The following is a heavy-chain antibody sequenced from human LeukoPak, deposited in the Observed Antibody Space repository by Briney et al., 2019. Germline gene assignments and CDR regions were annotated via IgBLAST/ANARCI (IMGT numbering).Heavy chain of an antibody. D-gene: IGHD6-19*01. CDR3: ATTILDSSGWYYFDY. Sequence: ASVKVSCKASGYTFTSYAMHWVRQAPGQRLEWMGWINAGNGNTKYSQKFQGRVTMTTDTSTSTAYMELRSLRSDDTAVYYCATTILDSSGWYYFDYWGQGTLVTVSS. CDR1: GYTFTSYA. CDR2: INAGNGNT. V-gene: IGHV1-3*01. J-gene: IGHJ4*02.